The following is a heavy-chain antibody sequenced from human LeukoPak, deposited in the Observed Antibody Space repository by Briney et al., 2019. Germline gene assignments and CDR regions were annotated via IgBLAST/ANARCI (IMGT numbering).Heavy chain of an antibody. V-gene: IGHV4-30-4*08. CDR2: IYYSGST. J-gene: IGHJ4*02. CDR3: ARVPAAINFDY. D-gene: IGHD2-2*01. CDR1: GFTFSSYS. Sequence: LRLSCAASGFTFSSYSMNWVRQPPGKGLEWIGYIYYSGSTYYNPSLKSRVTISVDTSKNQFSLKLSSVTAADTAVYYCARVPAAINFDYWGQGTLVTVSS.